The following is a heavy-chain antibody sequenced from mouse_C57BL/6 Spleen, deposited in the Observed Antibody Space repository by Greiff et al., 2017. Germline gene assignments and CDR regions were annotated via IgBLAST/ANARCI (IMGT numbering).Heavy chain of an antibody. V-gene: IGHV1-39*01. CDR1: GYSFTDYN. D-gene: IGHD1-2*01. CDR3: ARKGITTAWRARGYVDV. J-gene: IGHJ1*03. CDR2: INPNYGTT. Sequence: VQLQQSGPELVKPGASVKISCKASGYSFTDYNMNWVKQSNGKSLEWIGVINPNYGTTSYNQKFKGKATLTVDQSSSTAYMPLNSLPSADSAVYYCARKGITTAWRARGYVDVWGTGTTVTVSS.